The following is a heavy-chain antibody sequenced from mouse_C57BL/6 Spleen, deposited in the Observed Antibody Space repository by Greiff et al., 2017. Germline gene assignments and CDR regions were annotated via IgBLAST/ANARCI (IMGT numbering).Heavy chain of an antibody. CDR1: GFTFSSYA. J-gene: IGHJ4*01. CDR3: TRDHGYYAMDY. Sequence: DVHLVESGEGLVKPGGSLKLSCAASGFTFSSYAMSWVRQTPEKRLEWVAYISSGGDYIYYADTVKGRFTISRDNARNTLYLQMSSLKSEDTAMYYCTRDHGYYAMDYWGQGTSVTVSS. CDR2: ISSGGDYI. V-gene: IGHV5-9-1*02.